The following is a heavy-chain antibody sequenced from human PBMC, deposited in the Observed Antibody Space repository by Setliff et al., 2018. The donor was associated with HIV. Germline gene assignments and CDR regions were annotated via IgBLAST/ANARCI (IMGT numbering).Heavy chain of an antibody. D-gene: IGHD3-22*01. CDR1: GDSVSGYY. V-gene: IGHV4-4*07. Sequence: PSETLSLTCAVSGDSVSGYYWSWIRQPAGRGLEWIGRVHNSAGSNYNPSLKSRVTMSVDTAKNQLSLKLTAVSAADTAVYYCARDRIEVLADSPHDVFDIWGRGIMVTV. CDR2: VHNSAGS. J-gene: IGHJ3*02. CDR3: ARDRIEVLADSPHDVFDI.